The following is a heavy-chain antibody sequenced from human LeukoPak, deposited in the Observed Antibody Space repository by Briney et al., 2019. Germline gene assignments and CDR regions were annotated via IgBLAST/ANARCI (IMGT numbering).Heavy chain of an antibody. D-gene: IGHD1-7*01. CDR3: ARGTDWNYNWFDP. Sequence: ASVKVSCKDSGGTFSSYTISWVRQAPGQGLEWMGRIILILGIANYAQKFQSRVTITADKSTSTAYMELSSLTSEDTAVYYCARGTDWNYNWFDPWGQGTLVTVSS. V-gene: IGHV1-69*02. J-gene: IGHJ5*02. CDR1: GGTFSSYT. CDR2: IILILGIA.